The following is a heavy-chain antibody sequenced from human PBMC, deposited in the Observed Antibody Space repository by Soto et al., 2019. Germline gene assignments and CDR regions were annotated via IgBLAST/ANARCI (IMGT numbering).Heavy chain of an antibody. CDR1: GYTFTSYA. J-gene: IGHJ4*02. D-gene: IGHD4-17*01. Sequence: QVQLVQSGAEVKKPGASVKVSCKASGYTFTSYAMHWVRQAPGQRLEWMGWINAGNGNTKYSQKFQGRVTITRDTFASTAYMELSSLRSEDTAVYYCARAVTDYGDYGTPYYFDYWGQGPLVTVSS. CDR2: INAGNGNT. V-gene: IGHV1-3*01. CDR3: ARAVTDYGDYGTPYYFDY.